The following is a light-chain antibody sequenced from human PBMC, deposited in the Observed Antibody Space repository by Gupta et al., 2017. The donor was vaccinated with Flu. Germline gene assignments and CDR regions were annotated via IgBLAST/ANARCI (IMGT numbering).Light chain of an antibody. CDR1: QSIHEY. Sequence: DIQMTQSPSSLSASVGDRVTITCRASQSIHEYLNWYQVKPGEAPKLLIYGASILPGGVPSRFSGSGSGTDFTLTISSLQSEDFATDCCQQSFDSPRTFGQGTKVEIK. CDR2: GAS. J-gene: IGKJ1*01. V-gene: IGKV1-39*01. CDR3: QQSFDSPRT.